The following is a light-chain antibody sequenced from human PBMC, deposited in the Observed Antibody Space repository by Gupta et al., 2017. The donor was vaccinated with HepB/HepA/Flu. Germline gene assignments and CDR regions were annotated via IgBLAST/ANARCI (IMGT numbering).Light chain of an antibody. Sequence: QSALTQPRSVSGSPGPSVTISCTGTSSDVGNYDFVSWYQSHPDKAPKLMIYDVNKRPSGVPDRFSGSKSGNAASLTISGRQEEEEADYFCCSDAGTDSLVFGGGTKLTVL. CDR1: SSDVGNYDF. CDR3: CSDAGTDSLV. CDR2: DVN. J-gene: IGLJ2*01. V-gene: IGLV2-11*01.